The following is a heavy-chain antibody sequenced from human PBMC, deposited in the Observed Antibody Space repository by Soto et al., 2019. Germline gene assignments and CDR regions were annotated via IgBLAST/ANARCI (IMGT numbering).Heavy chain of an antibody. CDR3: ARDDWEIGGLDV. D-gene: IGHD1-26*01. CDR1: GASISSGPYY. V-gene: IGHV4-31*03. J-gene: IGHJ6*02. Sequence: QVQLQESGPGLVKPSQTLSLTCTVSGASISSGPYYWSWIRQHPGKGPEWIGNIYFSGTTNYNPSLQSRLTISLDTSENQFSRRLSSVTAADTAVYYCARDDWEIGGLDVWGQGTTVTVSS. CDR2: IYFSGTT.